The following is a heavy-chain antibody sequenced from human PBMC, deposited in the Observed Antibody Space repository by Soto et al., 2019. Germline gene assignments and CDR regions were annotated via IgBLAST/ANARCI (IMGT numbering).Heavy chain of an antibody. CDR1: GFTFSSYG. J-gene: IGHJ6*02. V-gene: IGHV3-30*18. Sequence: QMQLVESGGGVVQPGRSLRLSCAASGFTFSSYGMHWVRQAPGKGLEWVAVISYDGSNKYYADSVKGRFTISRDNSKNTLYLQMNSLRAEDTAVYYCAKDLPDIVVVPAATDYYYYYGMDVWGQGTTVTVSS. D-gene: IGHD2-2*01. CDR3: AKDLPDIVVVPAATDYYYYYGMDV. CDR2: ISYDGSNK.